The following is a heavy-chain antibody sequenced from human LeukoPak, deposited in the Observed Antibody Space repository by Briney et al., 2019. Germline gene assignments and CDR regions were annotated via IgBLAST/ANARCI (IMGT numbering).Heavy chain of an antibody. CDR2: ISSSSSYI. CDR1: GFTFSSYS. V-gene: IGHV3-21*01. CDR3: ARVRATFSPHFDN. D-gene: IGHD5-12*01. Sequence: PGGSLRLSCAASGFTFSSYSMNWVRQAPGQGLEWVSSISSSSSYINYADSVKGRFAISRDNAKNSLYLQMNSLRAEDTAVYYCARVRATFSPHFDNWGQGTLVTVSS. J-gene: IGHJ4*02.